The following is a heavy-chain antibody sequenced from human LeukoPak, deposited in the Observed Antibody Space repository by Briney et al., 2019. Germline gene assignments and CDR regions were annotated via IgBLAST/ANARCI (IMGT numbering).Heavy chain of an antibody. Sequence: SETLSLTCAVYGGSFSGYYWSWIRQPPGKGLEWIGEINHSGSTNYNPSLKSRVTISVDTSKNQFSLKLSSVTAADTAVYYCARHERDSSGWYGNWFDPWGQGTLVTVSS. D-gene: IGHD6-19*01. CDR3: ARHERDSSGWYGNWFDP. J-gene: IGHJ5*02. CDR2: INHSGST. CDR1: GGSFSGYY. V-gene: IGHV4-34*01.